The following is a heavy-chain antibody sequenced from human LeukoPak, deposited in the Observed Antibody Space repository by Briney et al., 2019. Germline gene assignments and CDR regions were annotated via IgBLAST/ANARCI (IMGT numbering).Heavy chain of an antibody. D-gene: IGHD2-2*01. CDR3: ARVRPIVVVPAATRGSYYYYMDV. CDR2: ISSSGSTI. J-gene: IGHJ6*03. CDR1: GFTFSSYA. Sequence: AGGSLRLSCAASGFTFSSYAVHWVRQAPGKGLEWVSYISSSGSTIYYADSVKGRFTISRDNAKNSLYLQMNSLRAEDTAVYYCARVRPIVVVPAATRGSYYYYMDVWGKGTTVTVSS. V-gene: IGHV3-48*04.